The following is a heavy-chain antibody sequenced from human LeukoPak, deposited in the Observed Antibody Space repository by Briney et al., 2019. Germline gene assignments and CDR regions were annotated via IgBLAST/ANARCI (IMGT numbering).Heavy chain of an antibody. D-gene: IGHD3-22*01. CDR2: INPRGGST. CDR1: GYTFTSHF. J-gene: IGHJ3*02. CDR3: ARIKSYYYDTSDKDAFDI. Sequence: ASVKVSCKASGYTFTSHFLHWVRQAPGQGLEWMGIINPRGGSTSYAQKFQGRVTMTRDTSTSTVYMELSSLTSEDTAVYYYARIKSYYYDTSDKDAFDIWGQGTVVTVSS. V-gene: IGHV1-46*01.